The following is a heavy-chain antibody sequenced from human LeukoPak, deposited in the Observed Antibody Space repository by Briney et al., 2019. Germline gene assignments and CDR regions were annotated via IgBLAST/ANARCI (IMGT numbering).Heavy chain of an antibody. V-gene: IGHV3-30*18. CDR2: ISYDGSNK. CDR3: AKALVPPYGCNRYYYYGMDV. Sequence: PGRSLRLSCAASGFTFSSYGMHWVRQAPGKGLEWVAVISYDGSNKYYADSVKGRFTISRDNSKNTLYLQMNSLRAEDTAVYYCAKALVPPYGCNRYYYYGMDVWGQGTTVTVSS. CDR1: GFTFSSYG. D-gene: IGHD4-23*01. J-gene: IGHJ6*02.